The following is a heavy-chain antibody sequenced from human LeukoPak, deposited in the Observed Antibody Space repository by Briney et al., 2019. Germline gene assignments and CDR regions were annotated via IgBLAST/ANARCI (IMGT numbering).Heavy chain of an antibody. CDR1: GGSINSYY. Sequence: KPSETLSLTCTVSGGSINSYYWSWIRQPPGKGLEWIGYNYYGGSTNYNPSLKSRVTISVDTSKNQSSLKLRSVTAADTAVYYCARVGGGSSGWYPWGQGTLVTVSS. V-gene: IGHV4-59*01. CDR2: NYYGGST. CDR3: ARVGGGSSGWYP. J-gene: IGHJ4*02. D-gene: IGHD6-19*01.